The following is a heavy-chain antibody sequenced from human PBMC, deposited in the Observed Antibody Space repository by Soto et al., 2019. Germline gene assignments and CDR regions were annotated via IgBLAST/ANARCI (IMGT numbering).Heavy chain of an antibody. V-gene: IGHV5-51*01. CDR2: IYPGDSDT. CDR3: ARLRGSNSWFPNYYYGMDV. J-gene: IGHJ6*02. CDR1: GYSFTSYW. Sequence: GESLKISCKGSGYSFTSYWIDWVRQMPGKGLEWMGIIYPGDSDTRYSPSFQGQVTISADKSISTAYLQWSSLKASDTAMYYCARLRGSNSWFPNYYYGMDVWGQGTTVTVSS. D-gene: IGHD6-13*01.